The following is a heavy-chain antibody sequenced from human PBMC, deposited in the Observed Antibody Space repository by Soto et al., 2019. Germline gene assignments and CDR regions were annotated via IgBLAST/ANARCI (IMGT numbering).Heavy chain of an antibody. Sequence: QITLKESGPTLVKPTQTLSLTCTVSGFSLNTRGVGVGWLRQPPGKALEWLALIFWDDDQRYSPSLKSRLTITKDTSKNQVVFKMTNMDPVDTATYCCARRPSSTYYDILTGSYLDAFDIWGQGTMVIVSS. CDR2: IFWDDDQ. V-gene: IGHV2-5*02. J-gene: IGHJ3*02. D-gene: IGHD3-9*01. CDR3: ARRPSSTYYDILTGSYLDAFDI. CDR1: GFSLNTRGVG.